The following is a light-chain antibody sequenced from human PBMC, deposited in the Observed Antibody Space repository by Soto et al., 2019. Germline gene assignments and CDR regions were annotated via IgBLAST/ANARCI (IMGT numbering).Light chain of an antibody. CDR3: QQYGSSTPIT. J-gene: IGKJ5*01. CDR1: QSVSNNY. Sequence: EIVLTQSPGTLSLSPGERATLSCRASQSVSNNYLAWYQQKPGQAPRLLIYGASSRATGIPDRFSGSGSGTDFTLNISRLEPEDFEVYYCQQYGSSTPITFGQGTRMELK. V-gene: IGKV3-20*01. CDR2: GAS.